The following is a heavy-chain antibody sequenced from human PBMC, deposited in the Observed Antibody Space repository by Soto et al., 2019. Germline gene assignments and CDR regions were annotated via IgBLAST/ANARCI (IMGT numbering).Heavy chain of an antibody. V-gene: IGHV3-30*18. CDR3: AKELRETGGYYFYC. CDR1: GFTFSKYG. CDR2: MSDDGSKK. Sequence: VQLVESGGGVVQPGRSLRLSCAASGFTFSKYGMHWVRQAPGKGLEWVAEMSDDGSKKYYGDSVKGRFTISRDNSKNTLYLLMDSRRPEETAMYYCAKELRETGGYYFYCWGQGTLFTVSS. J-gene: IGHJ4*02. D-gene: IGHD3-16*01.